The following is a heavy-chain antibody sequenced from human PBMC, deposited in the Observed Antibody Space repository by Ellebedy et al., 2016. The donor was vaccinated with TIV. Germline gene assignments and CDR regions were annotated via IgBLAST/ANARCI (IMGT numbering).Heavy chain of an antibody. CDR1: GGSISSSNW. Sequence: MPSETLSLTCDVSGGSISSSNWWSWVRQPPGKGLEWIGEIDHIGSTNYNPSLKSRVTISVAKSKNQFSLKLSSVTAADTAGYYCARELVAVEGYCFDYWGQGTLVTVSS. V-gene: IGHV4-4*02. CDR2: IDHIGST. D-gene: IGHD6-19*01. CDR3: ARELVAVEGYCFDY. J-gene: IGHJ4*02.